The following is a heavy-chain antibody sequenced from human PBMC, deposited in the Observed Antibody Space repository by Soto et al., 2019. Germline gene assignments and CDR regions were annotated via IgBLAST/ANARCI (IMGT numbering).Heavy chain of an antibody. J-gene: IGHJ4*02. D-gene: IGHD5-12*01. CDR3: ARDGGVTLVGYSGYDLRPAAGTRTFDY. CDR1: GFTFSSYS. Sequence: GGSLRLSCAASGFTFSSYSMNWVRQAPGKGLEWVSYISSSSSTIYYADSVKGRFTISRDNAKNSLYLQMNSLRAEDTAVYYCARDGGVTLVGYSGYDLRPAAGTRTFDYWGQGTLVTVSS. V-gene: IGHV3-48*01. CDR2: ISSSSSTI.